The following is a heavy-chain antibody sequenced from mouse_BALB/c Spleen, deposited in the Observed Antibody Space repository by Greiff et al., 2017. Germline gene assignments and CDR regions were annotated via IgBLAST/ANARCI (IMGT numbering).Heavy chain of an antibody. V-gene: IGHV1-63*02. J-gene: IGHJ4*01. CDR1: GYTFTNYW. Sequence: VQLQQSGAELVRPGTSVKISCKASGYTFTNYWLGWVKQRPGHGLEWIGDIYPGGGYTNYNEKFKGKATLTADTSSSTAYMQLSSLTSEDSAVYFCARRGNHYYAMDYWGQGTSVTVSS. CDR2: IYPGGGYT. D-gene: IGHD2-1*01. CDR3: ARRGNHYYAMDY.